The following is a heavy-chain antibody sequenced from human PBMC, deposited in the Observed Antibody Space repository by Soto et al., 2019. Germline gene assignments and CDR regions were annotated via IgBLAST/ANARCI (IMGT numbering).Heavy chain of an antibody. Sequence: SETLSLTCAVYGGSVNVYCWKWIRHPPGKGLEWIGEINHTGGTHYNPSLKSRVTMSVDTSKNQFSLRLSSVTAADTAIYYCATRITVFGLLIPPFDPWGQGTPAPVSS. J-gene: IGHJ5*02. D-gene: IGHD3-3*01. CDR3: ATRITVFGLLIPPFDP. CDR1: GGSVNVYC. CDR2: INHTGGT. V-gene: IGHV4-34*01.